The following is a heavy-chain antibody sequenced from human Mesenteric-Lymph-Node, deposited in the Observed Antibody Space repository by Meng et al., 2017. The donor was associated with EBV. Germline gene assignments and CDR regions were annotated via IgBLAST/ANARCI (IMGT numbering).Heavy chain of an antibody. V-gene: IGHV4-30-2*01. Sequence: QVHLQESGPGLVKPSATLSLTFAVSGGSVSSGGYSWSWIRQPPGKGLELIGYIYHFGSPNYNPSLKSRVTISVDRSKNQFSLNLTSMTAADTAVYNCARRGIAEGFDFWGQGTLVTVSS. CDR3: ARRGIAEGFDF. J-gene: IGHJ4*02. CDR2: IYHFGSP. CDR1: GGSVSSGGYS.